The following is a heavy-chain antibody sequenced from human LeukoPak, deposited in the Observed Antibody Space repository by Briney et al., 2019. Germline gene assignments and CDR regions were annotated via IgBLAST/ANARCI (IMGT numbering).Heavy chain of an antibody. CDR2: IKQDGSEK. V-gene: IGHV3-7*01. Sequence: GGSLRLSCAPSGFTFSSYWMSWVRQAPGKGLEWVANIKQDGSEKYYVDSVRGRFTISRDNAKNSLYLQMNSLRAEDTAVYYCARILLYHGLWYFDLWGRGTLVTVSS. CDR1: GFTFSSYW. J-gene: IGHJ2*01. CDR3: ARILLYHGLWYFDL. D-gene: IGHD2/OR15-2a*01.